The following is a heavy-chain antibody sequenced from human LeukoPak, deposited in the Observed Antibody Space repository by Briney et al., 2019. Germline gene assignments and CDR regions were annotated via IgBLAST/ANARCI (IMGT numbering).Heavy chain of an antibody. J-gene: IGHJ4*02. CDR3: ARGSGYYDSSGYYDY. D-gene: IGHD3-22*01. Sequence: PSETLSLTCAVYGGSFSGYYWSWIRQPPGKGLEWIGEINHSGGTNYNPSLKSRVTISVDTSKNQFSLKLSSVTAADTAVYYCARGSGYYDSSGYYDYWGQGTLVTVSS. V-gene: IGHV4-34*01. CDR2: INHSGGT. CDR1: GGSFSGYY.